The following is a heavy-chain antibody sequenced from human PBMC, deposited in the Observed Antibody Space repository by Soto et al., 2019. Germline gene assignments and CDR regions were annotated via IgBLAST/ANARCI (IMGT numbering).Heavy chain of an antibody. CDR1: GFSVTDS. J-gene: IGHJ5*02. CDR2: ISDRGTTI. Sequence: QVQVVESGGGLVKPGGSLRLSCEVSGFSVTDSMSWIRQAPGKGLDWVAYISDRGTTIFYADSVRGRFTISRDSAQDSLCLVMDSLRVDDTAIYYCARVVGLHPHTWFDPWGQGTLVTVSS. V-gene: IGHV3-11*01. CDR3: ARVVGLHPHTWFDP.